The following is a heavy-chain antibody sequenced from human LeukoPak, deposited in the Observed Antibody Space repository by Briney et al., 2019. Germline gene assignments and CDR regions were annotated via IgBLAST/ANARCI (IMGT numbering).Heavy chain of an antibody. CDR3: ARGTLEVADRNFDY. Sequence: PSETLSLTCAVSDGSISSSNWWTWVRQPPGKGLEWIGEIYHSGSTNYNPSLKSRVTISVDKSKNQLSLNLSSVTAADTAVYYCARGTLEVADRNFDYWGQGTLVTVSS. V-gene: IGHV4-4*02. D-gene: IGHD6-19*01. CDR2: IYHSGST. CDR1: DGSISSSNW. J-gene: IGHJ4*02.